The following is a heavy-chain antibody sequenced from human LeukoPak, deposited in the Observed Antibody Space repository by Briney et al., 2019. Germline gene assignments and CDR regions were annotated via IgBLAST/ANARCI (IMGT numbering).Heavy chain of an antibody. V-gene: IGHV3-30*04. Sequence: PGGSLRLSCEASGFTFSAYVMHWVRQAPGKGLECVAVISNDSNEKYYADSVKGRFSISRDNSKNTLYLQMSSLRTEDTAVYYCVRDGGYTGGWTYGAGDYWGQGTLVTVSS. D-gene: IGHD2-8*02. CDR1: GFTFSAYV. CDR2: ISNDSNEK. CDR3: VRDGGYTGGWTYGAGDY. J-gene: IGHJ4*01.